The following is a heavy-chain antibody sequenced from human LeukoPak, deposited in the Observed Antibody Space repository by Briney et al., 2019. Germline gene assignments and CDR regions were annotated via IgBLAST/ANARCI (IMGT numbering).Heavy chain of an antibody. CDR2: ILYSGST. J-gene: IGHJ5*02. CDR1: GGSISGHW. V-gene: IGHV4-59*11. Sequence: SETLSLTCSVSGGSISGHWWTWVRQPPGEGLEWIGDILYSGSTNYNPSLKSRLSILVDTSKNQFSLKLNSATAADTAMYYCTRRNTADASIDLWGQGTLVIASS. CDR3: TRRNTADASIDL. D-gene: IGHD4-17*01.